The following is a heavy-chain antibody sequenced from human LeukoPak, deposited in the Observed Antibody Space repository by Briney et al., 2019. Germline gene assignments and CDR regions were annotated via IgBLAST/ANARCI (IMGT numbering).Heavy chain of an antibody. CDR1: GGSISSSNFY. Sequence: SETLSLTCTVSGGSISSSNFYWGWIRQPPGKGLEWIGNVYYSGSTYYNPPLKSRVTISVDTSNNQFSLKLSSVTAADTAVYYCARRIAATSFRDYWGQGTLVTVSS. V-gene: IGHV4-39*01. CDR2: VYYSGST. CDR3: ARRIAATSFRDY. D-gene: IGHD6-13*01. J-gene: IGHJ4*02.